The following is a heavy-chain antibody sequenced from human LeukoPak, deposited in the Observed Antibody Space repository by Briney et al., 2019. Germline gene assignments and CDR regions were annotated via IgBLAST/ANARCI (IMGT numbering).Heavy chain of an antibody. CDR1: GFTFSSYS. J-gene: IGHJ3*02. CDR2: ISSSSSTI. V-gene: IGHV3-48*01. CDR3: ARPIVVPAALDAFDI. Sequence: GGSLRLSCAASGFTFSSYSMNWVRQTPGKGLEWVSYISSSSSTIYYADSVKGRFTISRDNSKNTLYLQMNSLRAEDTAVYYCARPIVVPAALDAFDIWGQGTMVTVSS. D-gene: IGHD2-2*01.